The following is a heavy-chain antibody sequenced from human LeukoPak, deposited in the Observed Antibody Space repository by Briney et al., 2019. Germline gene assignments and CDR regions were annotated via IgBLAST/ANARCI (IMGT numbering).Heavy chain of an antibody. J-gene: IGHJ5*02. CDR3: ARSHYYDSSSYYPVNWFDP. CDR1: GGSFSGYY. D-gene: IGHD3-22*01. CDR2: INHSGST. Sequence: PSETLSLTCAVYGGSFSGYYWSWIRQPPGKGLEWIGEINHSGSTNYNPSLKSRVTISVDTSKNQFSLKLSSVTAADTAVYYCARSHYYDSSSYYPVNWFDPWGQGTLVTVSS. V-gene: IGHV4-34*01.